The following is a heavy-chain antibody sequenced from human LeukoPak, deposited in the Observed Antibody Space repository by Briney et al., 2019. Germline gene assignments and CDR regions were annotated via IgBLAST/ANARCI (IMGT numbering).Heavy chain of an antibody. D-gene: IGHD3-10*01. V-gene: IGHV4-59*08. CDR2: ISYSGST. CDR3: ARRSYYGSGAYKCFDP. Sequence: SETLSLTCTVSGGSISSYSWNWLRQSPGKGLEWIGYISYSGSTNYNPSLKSRVTISVDTSQNQLSLRLSSVTAAGTAVYYCARRSYYGSGAYKCFDPWGQGTLVTVSS. CDR1: GGSISSYS. J-gene: IGHJ5*02.